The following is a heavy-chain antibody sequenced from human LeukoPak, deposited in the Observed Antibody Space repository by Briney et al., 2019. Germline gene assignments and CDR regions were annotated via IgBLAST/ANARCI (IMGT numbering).Heavy chain of an antibody. V-gene: IGHV4-59*12. CDR2: VHYSGTT. J-gene: IGHJ5*01. D-gene: IGHD3-10*01. CDR1: GGSISDYY. Sequence: RPSETLSHTYTASGGSISDYYWNWIRQPPGKGLEWVAYVHYSGTTKYNPSLQSRVTTAVDMSKKEVSLRLDSVTAADTAVYYCAGDMRGSAKVWFDSWGQGVQVIVSS. CDR3: AGDMRGSAKVWFDS.